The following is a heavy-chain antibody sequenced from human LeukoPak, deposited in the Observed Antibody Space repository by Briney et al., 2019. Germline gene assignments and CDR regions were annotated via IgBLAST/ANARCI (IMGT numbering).Heavy chain of an antibody. V-gene: IGHV4-39*07. CDR2: INHSGST. CDR1: GGSISSSSYY. Sequence: PSETLSLTCTVSGGSISSSSYYWGWIRQPPGKGLEWIGEINHSGSTNYNPSLKSRVTISVDTSKNQFSLKLSSVTAADTAVYYCARGPYGRGAFDIWGQGTMVTVSS. CDR3: ARGPYGRGAFDI. D-gene: IGHD2-15*01. J-gene: IGHJ3*02.